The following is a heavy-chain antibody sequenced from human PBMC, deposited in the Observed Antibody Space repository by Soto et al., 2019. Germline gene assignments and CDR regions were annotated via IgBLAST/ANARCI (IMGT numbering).Heavy chain of an antibody. CDR1: GFTFSAHS. CDR2: ISSSTSTI. V-gene: IGHV3-48*01. D-gene: IGHD4-17*01. Sequence: EVQLVESGGGLVQPGGSLRLSCAASGFTFSAHSMNWVGQAPGKGLEWVSFISSSTSTIYYADSVKGRFTIPRDNAKNSLSLQMNSLRVEDTAVYYCARDNYGDLDHWGQGPLVTVSS. J-gene: IGHJ4*02. CDR3: ARDNYGDLDH.